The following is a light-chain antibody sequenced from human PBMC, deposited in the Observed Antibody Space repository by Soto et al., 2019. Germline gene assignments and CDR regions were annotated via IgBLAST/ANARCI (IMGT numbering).Light chain of an antibody. J-gene: IGLJ1*01. Sequence: SVLTQPASVSGSPGQSITISRTGTSSDVGGYNYVSWYQQHPGKAPKLMIYEVSNRPSGVSNRFSGSKSGNTASLTISGLQAEDEADYYCISYTSSSSSYVFGTGTKGTVL. CDR1: SSDVGGYNY. CDR3: ISYTSSSSSYV. V-gene: IGLV2-14*01. CDR2: EVS.